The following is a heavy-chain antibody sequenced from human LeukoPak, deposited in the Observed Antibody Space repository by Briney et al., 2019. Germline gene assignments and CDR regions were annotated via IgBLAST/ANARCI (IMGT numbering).Heavy chain of an antibody. CDR1: GFTFSSYA. V-gene: IGHV3-23*01. CDR2: ISGSGGST. J-gene: IGHJ4*02. D-gene: IGHD6-13*01. CDR3: AKDRLAAAGTGLGY. Sequence: GGSLRLSCAASGFTFSSYAMSWVRQAPGKGLEWVSAISGSGGSTYYADSVKGRFTISRDNSKNTLYLQMNSLRAEDTALYYCAKDRLAAAGTGLGYWGQGTLVTVSS.